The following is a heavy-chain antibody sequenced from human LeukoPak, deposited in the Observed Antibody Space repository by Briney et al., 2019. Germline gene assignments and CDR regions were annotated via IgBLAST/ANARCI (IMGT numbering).Heavy chain of an antibody. V-gene: IGHV1-69*13. CDR1: GGTFSSYA. D-gene: IGHD6-19*01. CDR2: IIPIFGTA. J-gene: IGHJ4*02. CDR3: ARDGIAEAGTVKVFDY. Sequence: SVKVSCKASGGTFSSYAISWVRQAPGQGLEWMGGIIPIFGTANYAQKFQGRVTITADESTSAAYMELSSLRSEDTAVYYCARDGIAEAGTVKVFDYWGQGTLVTVSS.